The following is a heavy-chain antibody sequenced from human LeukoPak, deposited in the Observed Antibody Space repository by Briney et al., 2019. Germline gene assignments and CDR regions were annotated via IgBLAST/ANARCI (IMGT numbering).Heavy chain of an antibody. D-gene: IGHD6-19*01. V-gene: IGHV1-69*05. J-gene: IGHJ4*02. CDR1: GGTFSSYA. Sequence: SVKVSCKASGGTFSSYAISWVRQAPGQGREWMGRIIPIFGTANYAQKFQGRVTITTDESTSTAYMELSSLRSEDTAVYYCARDPPDSYSSGWYYFDYWGQGTLVTVSS. CDR3: ARDPPDSYSSGWYYFDY. CDR2: IIPIFGTA.